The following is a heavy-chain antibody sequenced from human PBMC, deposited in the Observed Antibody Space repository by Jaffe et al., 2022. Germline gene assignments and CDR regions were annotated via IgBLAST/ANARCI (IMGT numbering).Heavy chain of an antibody. D-gene: IGHD3-16*02. J-gene: IGHJ4*02. V-gene: IGHV4-38-2*01. Sequence: QVQLQESGPGLVKPSETLSLTCAVSGYSISSGYYWGWIRQPPGKGLEWIGSIYHSGSTYYNPSLKSRVTISVDTSKNQFSLKLSSVTAADTAVYYCARGGVIAYYFDYWGQGTLVTVSS. CDR1: GYSISSGYY. CDR2: IYHSGST. CDR3: ARGGVIAYYFDY.